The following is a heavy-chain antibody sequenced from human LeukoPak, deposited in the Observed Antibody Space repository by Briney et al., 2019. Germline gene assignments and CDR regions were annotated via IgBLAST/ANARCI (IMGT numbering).Heavy chain of an antibody. CDR3: ARERWRSGSYHDAFDI. V-gene: IGHV3-72*01. Sequence: GGSLRLSCAASGFTFSDHYMQWVRQAPGKGLEWVGRVRDKANSYTTEYAASVKGRFTISRDDSKNSMFLQMNNLETEDTVFYYCARERWRSGSYHDAFDIWGQGTMVTVSS. CDR2: VRDKANSYTT. CDR1: GFTFSDHY. J-gene: IGHJ3*02. D-gene: IGHD1-26*01.